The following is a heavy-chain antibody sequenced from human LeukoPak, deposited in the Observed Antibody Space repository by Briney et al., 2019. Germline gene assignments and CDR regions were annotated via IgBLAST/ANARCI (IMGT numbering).Heavy chain of an antibody. CDR3: AKLYTSRWYNDY. D-gene: IGHD6-13*01. V-gene: IGHV3-23*01. CDR2: LSNIGSST. CDR1: GFTFSSYA. J-gene: IGHJ4*02. Sequence: GGSLRLSCAASGFTFSSYAMSWVRQAPGKGLEWVPALSNIGSSTSYADSVKGRFTISRDNSKNTLYLQMNSLRAEDTAVYYCAKLYTSRWYNDYWGQGTLVTVSS.